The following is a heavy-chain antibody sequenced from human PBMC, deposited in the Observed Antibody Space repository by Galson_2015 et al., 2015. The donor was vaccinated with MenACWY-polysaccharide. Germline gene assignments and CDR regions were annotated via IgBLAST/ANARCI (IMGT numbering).Heavy chain of an antibody. CDR1: GFTFSEHY. CDR3: FGTMVREFNWFDP. J-gene: IGHJ5*02. Sequence: SLRLSCAASGFTFSEHYMDWVRQAPGKGLEWVGRTRNEADGYTIYYADSVKGRFTISRDNAKNSLYLQMNSLRAEDTAVYYCFGTMVREFNWFDPWGQGTLVTVSS. CDR2: TRNEADGYTI. V-gene: IGHV3-72*01. D-gene: IGHD3-10*01.